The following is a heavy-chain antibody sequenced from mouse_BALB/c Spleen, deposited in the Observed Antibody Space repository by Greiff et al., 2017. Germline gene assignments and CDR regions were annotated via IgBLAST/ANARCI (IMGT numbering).Heavy chain of an antibody. CDR2: INPSNGRT. CDR1: GYTFTSYW. Sequence: QVQLQQPGAELVKPGASVKLSCKASGYTFTSYWMHWVKQRPGQGLEWIGEINPSNGRTNYNEKFKSKATLTVDKSSSTAYMQLSSLTSEDSAVYYCASPDGYYAWFAYGGQGTLVTVSA. CDR3: ASPDGYYAWFAY. V-gene: IGHV1S81*02. J-gene: IGHJ3*01. D-gene: IGHD2-3*01.